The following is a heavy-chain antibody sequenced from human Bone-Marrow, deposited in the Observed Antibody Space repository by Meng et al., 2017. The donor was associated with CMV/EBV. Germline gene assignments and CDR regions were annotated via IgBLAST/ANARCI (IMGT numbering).Heavy chain of an antibody. CDR1: GFTFSSYA. D-gene: IGHD6-6*01. V-gene: IGHV3-30*04. CDR3: ARDLEQLVPPYYYYGMDV. Sequence: LSLTCAASGFTFSSYAMHWVRQAPGKGLEWVAVISYDGSNKYYADSVKGRFTISRDNSKNTLYLQMNSPRAEDTAVYYCARDLEQLVPPYYYYGMDVWGQGTTVTVSS. CDR2: ISYDGSNK. J-gene: IGHJ6*02.